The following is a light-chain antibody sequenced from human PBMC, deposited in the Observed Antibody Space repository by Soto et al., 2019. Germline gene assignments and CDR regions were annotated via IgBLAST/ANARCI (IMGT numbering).Light chain of an antibody. J-gene: IGKJ2*01. CDR1: QVIGSY. CDR2: AAS. V-gene: IGKV1-9*01. CDR3: QQVYSYPHT. Sequence: DIQLTQSPSFLSASVGDRVTNTCRASQVIGSYLAWYQQKPGKAPKLLIYAASTLQSGVPSRFSGSGSGTEFTLTISSLQPEDFATYYCQQVYSYPHTFGQGTKLEIK.